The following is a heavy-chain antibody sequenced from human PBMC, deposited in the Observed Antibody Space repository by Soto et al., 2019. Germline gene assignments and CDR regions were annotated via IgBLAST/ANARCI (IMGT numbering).Heavy chain of an antibody. CDR3: AREPGGHYGSGSYYLRYYYGMDV. V-gene: IGHV3-30-3*01. J-gene: IGHJ6*02. CDR2: ISYDVSNK. Sequence: GGSLRLSCAASGFTFSSYAMHWVRQAPGKGLEWVAVISYDVSNKYYADSVKGRFTISRDNSKNTLYLQMNSLRAEDTAVYYCAREPGGHYGSGSYYLRYYYGMDVWGQGTRVTVSS. D-gene: IGHD3-10*01. CDR1: GFTFSSYA.